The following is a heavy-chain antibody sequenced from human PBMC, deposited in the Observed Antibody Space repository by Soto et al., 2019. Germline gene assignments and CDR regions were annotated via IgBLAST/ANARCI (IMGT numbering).Heavy chain of an antibody. V-gene: IGHV3-23*01. CDR2: ISGSGGST. Sequence: EVQLLESGGGLVQPGGSLRLSCAASGFTFSSYAMSWVRQAPGKGLEWLSAISGSGGSTYYADSVKGRFTISRDNSKNTLYLQMNSLRAEDTAVYYCAKGRGYCSSTSCYVGSDYWGQGTLVTVSS. D-gene: IGHD2-2*01. CDR1: GFTFSSYA. J-gene: IGHJ4*02. CDR3: AKGRGYCSSTSCYVGSDY.